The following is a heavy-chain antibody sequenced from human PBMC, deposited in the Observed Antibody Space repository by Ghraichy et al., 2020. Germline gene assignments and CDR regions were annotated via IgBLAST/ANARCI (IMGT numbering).Heavy chain of an antibody. D-gene: IGHD2-21*02. J-gene: IGHJ4*02. V-gene: IGHV4-34*01. Sequence: SETLSLTCAVYGGSFSGYYWSWIRQPPGKGLEWIGEINHSGSTNYNPSLKSRVTISVDTSKNQFSLKLSSVTAADTAVYYCARGRDVVVTAIFGYWGQGTLVTVSS. CDR2: INHSGST. CDR3: ARGRDVVVTAIFGY. CDR1: GGSFSGYY.